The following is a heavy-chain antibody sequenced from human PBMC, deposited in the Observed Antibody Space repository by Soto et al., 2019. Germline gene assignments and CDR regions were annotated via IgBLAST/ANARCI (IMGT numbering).Heavy chain of an antibody. V-gene: IGHV4-59*08. CDR2: IYYSGST. CDR3: ARSEDVVAALDY. Sequence: PSESLSLTCTVSGGSISSYYWSWIRQPPGKGLEWIGYIYYSGSTNYNPSLKSRVTISVDTSKNQFSLKLSSVTAADTAVYYCARSEDVVAALDYWGQGTLVTVSS. J-gene: IGHJ4*02. D-gene: IGHD2-15*01. CDR1: GGSISSYY.